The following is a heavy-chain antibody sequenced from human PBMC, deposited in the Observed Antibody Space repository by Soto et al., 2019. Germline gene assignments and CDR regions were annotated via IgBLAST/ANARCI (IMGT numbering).Heavy chain of an antibody. J-gene: IGHJ5*01. Sequence: QVQLVESGGGVVQPGRSLTLSCAASGFTFNNYGMHWVRQAPGTGLEWVAIIWDNGSTKYYADSVKGRFTISRDTSKSTLYLQMNSLRAEDTAIYFCARDRNRVGGHNWFDSWGQGTLVTVSS. CDR3: ARDRNRVGGHNWFDS. D-gene: IGHD3-16*01. CDR2: IWDNGSTK. CDR1: GFTFNNYG. V-gene: IGHV3-33*01.